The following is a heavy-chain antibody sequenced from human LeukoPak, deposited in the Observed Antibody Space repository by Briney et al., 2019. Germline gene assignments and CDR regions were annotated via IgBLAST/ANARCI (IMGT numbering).Heavy chain of an antibody. V-gene: IGHV3-23*01. CDR3: AKVSKIVVVKSWFDP. CDR1: GFTFSSYA. J-gene: IGHJ5*02. D-gene: IGHD3-22*01. Sequence: PGGSLRLSCAASGFTFSSYAMSWVRQAPGKGLEWVSAISGSGGSTYYADSVKGRFTISRDNSKNTLYLQMNSLRAEDTAVYYCAKVSKIVVVKSWFDPRGQGTLVTVSS. CDR2: ISGSGGST.